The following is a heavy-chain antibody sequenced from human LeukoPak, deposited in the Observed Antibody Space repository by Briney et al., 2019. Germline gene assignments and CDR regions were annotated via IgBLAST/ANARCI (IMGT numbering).Heavy chain of an antibody. D-gene: IGHD5-18*01. CDR2: MYFSGST. CDR1: GGSVSSNGYY. Sequence: SETLSLTCTVSGGSVSSNGYYWGWIRQPPGKGLEWIANMYFSGSTYYNPSLKSRVTISVDTSKNQFSLKLSSVTAADTAVCYCARHHGYTYGRVDYWGQGTLVTVSS. V-gene: IGHV4-39*01. J-gene: IGHJ4*02. CDR3: ARHHGYTYGRVDY.